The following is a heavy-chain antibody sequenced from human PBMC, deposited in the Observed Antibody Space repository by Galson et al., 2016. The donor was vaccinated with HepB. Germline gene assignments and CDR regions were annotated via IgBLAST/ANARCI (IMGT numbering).Heavy chain of an antibody. Sequence: SETLSLTCSVSGDSISGSAYYWGWIRQPPGKGLEWIGTISYTGGTSYNPSLKSRVPISVDTAKNHFSLELTSVTAADTAVYFCVRDSQINWFYLWGQGTRVTVSS. CDR2: ISYTGGT. V-gene: IGHV4-39*02. CDR1: GDSISGSAYY. J-gene: IGHJ5*02. CDR3: VRDSQINWFYL.